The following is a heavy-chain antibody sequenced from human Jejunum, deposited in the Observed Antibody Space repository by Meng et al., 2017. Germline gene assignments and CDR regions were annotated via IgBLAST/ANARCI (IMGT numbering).Heavy chain of an antibody. CDR2: VYHSGST. V-gene: IGHV4-4*02. CDR3: ARADYVRYFDL. D-gene: IGHD3-10*02. Sequence: HAQLEESGPGLVKPSDPLSLTCAFCGGSIERNHWWTWIRQPPGQGLEWIGEVYHSGSTHYNPSLQSRVTISIDNSKNRFSLRLNSVTAADTAIYYCARADYVRYFDLWGQGTLVTVSS. J-gene: IGHJ2*01. CDR1: GGSIERNHW.